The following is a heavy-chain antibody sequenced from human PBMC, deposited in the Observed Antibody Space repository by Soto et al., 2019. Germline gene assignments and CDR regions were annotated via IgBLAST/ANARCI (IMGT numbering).Heavy chain of an antibody. Sequence: QVQLQESGPGLVKPSETLSLTCSVSGGSVSSGSHYWSWIRQPPGKGLEWMAYIHYSGSTSYNPSPQSRVIISVATSNNQFSRKLSSVTAADTAMYYCARGYYGSGSGGYYFDYLGQGTLVTVSS. CDR3: ARGYYGSGSGGYYFDY. J-gene: IGHJ4*02. D-gene: IGHD3-10*01. V-gene: IGHV4-61*01. CDR2: IHYSGST. CDR1: GGSVSSGSHY.